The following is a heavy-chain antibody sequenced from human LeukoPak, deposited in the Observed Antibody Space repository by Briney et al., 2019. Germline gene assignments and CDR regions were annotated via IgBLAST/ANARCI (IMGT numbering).Heavy chain of an antibody. V-gene: IGHV3-74*03. CDR3: ARQDSSGYYYFDY. CDR1: GFAFSSSW. J-gene: IGHJ4*02. CDR2: INTDGSNT. D-gene: IGHD3-22*01. Sequence: GGSLRLSCAASGFAFSSSWMHWVRQAPEKGLVWVSGINTDGSNTKYADSVKGRFTISRDNAKSTLYLQMNSLRAEDTAVYYCARQDSSGYYYFDYWGQGTLVTVSS.